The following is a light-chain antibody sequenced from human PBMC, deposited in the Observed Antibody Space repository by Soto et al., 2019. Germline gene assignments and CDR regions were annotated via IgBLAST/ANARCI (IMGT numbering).Light chain of an antibody. V-gene: IGLV4-69*01. CDR3: QSWDTGHVV. CDR2: VKSDGSP. J-gene: IGLJ2*01. CDR1: SGHGNYV. Sequence: QLVLTQSPSASASLGASVKLTCTLSSGHGNYVIAWHQQQPEKGPRYLMKVKSDGSPSKGDGNPHRFSVSSSGAERYVAIPGLQSEGGADYYCQSWDTGHVVFGGGTQLTVL.